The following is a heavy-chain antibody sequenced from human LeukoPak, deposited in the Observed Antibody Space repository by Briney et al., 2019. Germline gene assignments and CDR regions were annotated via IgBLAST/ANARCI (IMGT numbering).Heavy chain of an antibody. D-gene: IGHD6-13*01. V-gene: IGHV1-69*05. CDR1: GGTFSSYA. CDR2: IIPIFGTA. CDR3: ARAKAACTSFGYFDY. Sequence: SVKVSCKASGGTFSSYAISWVRQAPGQGLEWMGGIIPIFGTANYAQKFQGRVTITTDESTSTAYMELSSLRSEDTAVYYCARAKAACTSFGYFDYWGQGTLVTVSS. J-gene: IGHJ4*02.